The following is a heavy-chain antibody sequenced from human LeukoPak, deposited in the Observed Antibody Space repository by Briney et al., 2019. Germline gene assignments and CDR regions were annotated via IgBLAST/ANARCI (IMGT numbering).Heavy chain of an antibody. CDR1: GFTFSSYA. D-gene: IGHD1-26*01. CDR3: ARAPGARNYWYFDL. J-gene: IGHJ2*01. Sequence: GGSLRLSCAASGFTFSSYAMHWVRQAPGKGLEWVAVISYDGSNKYYADSVEGRFTISRDNSKNTLYLQMNSLRAEDTAVYYCARAPGARNYWYFDLWGRGTLVTVSS. CDR2: ISYDGSNK. V-gene: IGHV3-30-3*01.